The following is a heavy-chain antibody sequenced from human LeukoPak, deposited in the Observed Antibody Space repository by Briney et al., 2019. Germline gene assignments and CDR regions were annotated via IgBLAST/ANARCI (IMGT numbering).Heavy chain of an antibody. V-gene: IGHV3-23*01. CDR2: ISGSGGST. J-gene: IGHJ4*02. D-gene: IGHD3-10*01. Sequence: GGSLRLSCAASGFTFSSYAMSWVRQAPGKGLEWVSAISGSGGSTYYADSVKGRFTISRDNSKNTLYLQMNSLRAEDTAVYYCAKSSDYYGSGSYYANFDYWGQGTLVTVSS. CDR1: GFTFSSYA. CDR3: AKSSDYYGSGSYYANFDY.